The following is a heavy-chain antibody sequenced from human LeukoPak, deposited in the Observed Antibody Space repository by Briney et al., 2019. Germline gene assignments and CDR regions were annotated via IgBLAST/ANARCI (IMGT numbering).Heavy chain of an antibody. D-gene: IGHD3-9*01. CDR1: GVTFSSYS. V-gene: IGHV3-21*01. CDR3: ARDSTYYDILTGYRTDPYYYYYGMDV. CDR2: LSISSSYI. Sequence: PGRSLRLSCAASGVTFSSYSMNWGRQAPGKGLEWVSSLSISSSYIYYADSVKGRFTISRDNAKNSLYLQMNSLRAEDTAVYYCARDSTYYDILTGYRTDPYYYYYGMDVWGKGTTVTVSS. J-gene: IGHJ6*04.